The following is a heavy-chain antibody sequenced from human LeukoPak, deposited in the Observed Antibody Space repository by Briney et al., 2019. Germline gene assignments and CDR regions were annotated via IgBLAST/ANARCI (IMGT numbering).Heavy chain of an antibody. CDR3: ARAGYRVWYGESQYNWFDP. CDR1: GYTFTSYY. V-gene: IGHV1-46*01. CDR2: INPSGGST. Sequence: ASVKVSCKASGYTFTSYYMHWVRQAPGQGLEWMGIINPSGGSTSYAQKFQGRVTMTRDMSTSTVYMELSSLRSEYTAVYYCARAGYRVWYGESQYNWFDPWGQGTLVTVSS. D-gene: IGHD3-10*01. J-gene: IGHJ5*02.